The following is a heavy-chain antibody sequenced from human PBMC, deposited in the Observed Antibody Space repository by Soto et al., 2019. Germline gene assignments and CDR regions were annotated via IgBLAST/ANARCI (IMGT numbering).Heavy chain of an antibody. CDR3: ARDTDTGMEDLDY. Sequence: GGSVRLSSAASGLTLSDFSMHWVRQAAGKGLEFVSAISYKGGSTYYANSVKGRFTISRDNSKNTLYLQMNSLRAEDTAVYYCARDTDTGMEDLDYLGQGTLVTVSS. CDR2: ISYKGGST. J-gene: IGHJ4*02. V-gene: IGHV3-64*01. CDR1: GLTLSDFS. D-gene: IGHD5-18*01.